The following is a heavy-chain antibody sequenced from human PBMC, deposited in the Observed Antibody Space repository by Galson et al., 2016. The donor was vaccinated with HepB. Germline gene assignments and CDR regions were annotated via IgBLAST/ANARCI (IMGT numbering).Heavy chain of an antibody. V-gene: IGHV3-30*18. CDR1: GFTFSTYG. CDR3: AKDGNPLWFGEPRMWDYYRYYYIDV. CDR2: ISYDGSNK. Sequence: SLRLSCAASGFTFSTYGMHWVRQAPGKGLESVAVISYDGSNKYYADSVKGRFTISRDNSKNTLYLQMNTLRAEDTAVYDCAKDGNPLWFGEPRMWDYYRYYYIDVWGKGTTVTVSS. J-gene: IGHJ6*03. D-gene: IGHD3-10*01.